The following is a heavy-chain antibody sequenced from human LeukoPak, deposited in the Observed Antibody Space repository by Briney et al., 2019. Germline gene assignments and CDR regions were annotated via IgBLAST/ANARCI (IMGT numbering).Heavy chain of an antibody. V-gene: IGHV4-4*07. CDR3: ARVLSGYDPDAFDI. CDR1: GGSISSYY. Sequence: SETLSLTCTVSGGSISSYYWSWIRQPAGKGLEWIGRIYTSGSTNYNPSLKSRVTMSVDTSKNQFSLKLSSVTAADTAVYYCARVLSGYDPDAFDIWGQGTMVTVSS. J-gene: IGHJ3*02. D-gene: IGHD5-12*01. CDR2: IYTSGST.